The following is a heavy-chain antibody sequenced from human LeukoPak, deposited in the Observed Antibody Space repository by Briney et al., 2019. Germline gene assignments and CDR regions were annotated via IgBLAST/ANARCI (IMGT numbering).Heavy chain of an antibody. CDR1: GYTFIDYY. Sequence: ASVKVSCKASGYTFIDYYIHWVRQAPGQGLEWMGRINPKSGGTNHAQKFQGRVTMTRDTSISTAYMELSSLRSDDTAVYFCARTAYIGYGMDVWGQGATVTVSS. J-gene: IGHJ6*02. V-gene: IGHV1-2*06. CDR2: INPKSGGT. CDR3: ARTAYIGYGMDV. D-gene: IGHD4-11*01.